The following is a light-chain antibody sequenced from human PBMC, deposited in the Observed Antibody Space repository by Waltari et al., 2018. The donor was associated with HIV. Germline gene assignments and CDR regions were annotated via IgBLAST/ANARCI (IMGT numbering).Light chain of an antibody. V-gene: IGKV3-15*01. J-gene: IGKJ4*01. CDR2: GAS. CDR3: HQYNNWPPVT. CDR1: QSVGSN. Sequence: EVVMTQSPDTLSVSPGERATLSCRASQSVGSNLAWYQQKPGQAPRLLIYGASTRATGVPARFTGSGSGTEFTLTISSLQSEDFAVYYCHQYNNWPPVTFGGGTKVEIK.